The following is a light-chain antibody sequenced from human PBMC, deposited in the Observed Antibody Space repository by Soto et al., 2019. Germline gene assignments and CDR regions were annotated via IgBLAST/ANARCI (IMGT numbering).Light chain of an antibody. Sequence: DIQMTQSPSSLSASVGDRVTITCRASQGINSFLAWYQQKPGKVPKLLIYAASTLQSGVPSLFRGSGSGTDFTLTISSLQPEDVATYYCQKYNSAPRTFGQGTKVEIK. J-gene: IGKJ1*01. CDR1: QGINSF. V-gene: IGKV1-27*01. CDR2: AAS. CDR3: QKYNSAPRT.